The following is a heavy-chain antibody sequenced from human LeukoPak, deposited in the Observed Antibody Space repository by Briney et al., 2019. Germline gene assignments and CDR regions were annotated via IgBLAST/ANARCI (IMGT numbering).Heavy chain of an antibody. J-gene: IGHJ5*02. V-gene: IGHV3-30*03. D-gene: IGHD2-15*01. CDR2: ISYDGSNK. Sequence: GGSLRLSCAASGFTFSSYGMHWVRQAPGKGLEWVAVISYDGSNKYYADSVKGRFTISRDNAKKSLYLQMNSLRAEDTAVYYCAVVVVVAPRHNWFDPWGQGTLVTVSS. CDR3: AVVVVVAPRHNWFDP. CDR1: GFTFSSYG.